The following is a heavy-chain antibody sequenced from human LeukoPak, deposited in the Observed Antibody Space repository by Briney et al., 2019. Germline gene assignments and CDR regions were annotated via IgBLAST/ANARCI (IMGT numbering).Heavy chain of an antibody. J-gene: IGHJ2*01. V-gene: IGHV4-59*12. CDR3: ASAQLYYYDSSGYPYWYFDL. Sequence: SETLSLTCTVSGGSISSYYWSWIRQPPGKGLEWIGYIYYSGSTNYNPSLKSRVTISVDTSKNQFSLKLSSVTAADTAVYYCASAQLYYYDSSGYPYWYFDLWGRGTLVTVSS. CDR2: IYYSGST. CDR1: GGSISSYY. D-gene: IGHD3-22*01.